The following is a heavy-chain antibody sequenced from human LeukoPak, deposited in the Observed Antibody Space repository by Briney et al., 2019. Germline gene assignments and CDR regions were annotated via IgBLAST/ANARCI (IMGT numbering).Heavy chain of an antibody. V-gene: IGHV3-23*01. CDR1: GFTFSSYA. J-gene: IGHJ2*01. D-gene: IGHD1-7*01. CDR3: ARDLRNYVVWYFDL. Sequence: PGGSLRLSCAASGFTFSSYAMSWVRQAPGKGLEWVSAISGSGGSTYYADSVKGRFTISRDNSKNTLYLQMNSLRAEDTAVYYCARDLRNYVVWYFDLWGRGTLVTVSS. CDR2: ISGSGGST.